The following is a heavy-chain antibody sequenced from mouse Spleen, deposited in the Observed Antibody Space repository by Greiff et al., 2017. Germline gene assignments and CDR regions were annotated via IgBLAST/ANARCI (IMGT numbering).Heavy chain of an antibody. J-gene: IGHJ2*01. Sequence: VQLQQSGADLVRPGASVKLSCKALGYTFTDYEMYWVKQTPVHGLEWIGAIHPGNGGTAYNQKFKGKATLTAGKSSSTAYMELSSLTSEDSAVYYCTREGGKEDFYFDYWGQGTTLTVSS. CDR1: GYTFTDYE. CDR2: IHPGNGGT. CDR3: TREGGKEDFYFDY. D-gene: IGHD1-3*01. V-gene: IGHV1-15*01.